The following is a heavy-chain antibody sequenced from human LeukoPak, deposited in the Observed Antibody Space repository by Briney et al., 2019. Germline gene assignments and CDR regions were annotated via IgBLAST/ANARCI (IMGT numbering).Heavy chain of an antibody. CDR3: ARQNYGAAPLRY. J-gene: IGHJ4*02. Sequence: SETLSLTCAVYDGSFSGYYCSWIRQPPGKGLEWIGEINHSGRTNYNPSLKSRVTISVDTSKNQFSLKLSSVTAADTAVYYCARQNYGAAPLRYWGQGTLVTVSS. CDR2: INHSGRT. V-gene: IGHV4-34*01. CDR1: DGSFSGYY. D-gene: IGHD4/OR15-4a*01.